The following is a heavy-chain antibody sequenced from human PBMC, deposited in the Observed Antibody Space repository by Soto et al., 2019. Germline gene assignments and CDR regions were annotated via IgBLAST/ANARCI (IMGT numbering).Heavy chain of an antibody. J-gene: IGHJ4*02. CDR3: ARDKGDSRIDY. CDR2: VYSSGST. D-gene: IGHD3-22*01. Sequence: SETLSLTCTVSGGSINSYYWSWIRQSAGKGLEWIGRVYSSGSTFYNPSLKSRLTMSVDTPNNQFSLKLSPVTAADTAVYSCARDKGDSRIDYWGLGTLVTVSS. V-gene: IGHV4-4*07. CDR1: GGSINSYY.